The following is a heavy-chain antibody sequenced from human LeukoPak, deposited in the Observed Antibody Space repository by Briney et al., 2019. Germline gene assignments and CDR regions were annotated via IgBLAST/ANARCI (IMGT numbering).Heavy chain of an antibody. D-gene: IGHD6-13*01. J-gene: IGHJ4*02. CDR2: ISGYNGNT. CDR1: GYTFSSYH. Sequence: GASVKVSCKPSGYTFSSYHSSWVRQAPGQGLEWMEWISGYNGNTNYEQKFQGRVTMTRETSTRTVYMELSSLRSEDTAVYYCARAAGVTAAAGYLFDYWGQGTLVTVSS. V-gene: IGHV1-18*01. CDR3: ARAAGVTAAAGYLFDY.